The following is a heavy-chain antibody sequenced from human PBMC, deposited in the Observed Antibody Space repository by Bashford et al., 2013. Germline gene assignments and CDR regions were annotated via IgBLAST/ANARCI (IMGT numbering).Heavy chain of an antibody. CDR3: ARRGIAVAGTDAFDI. Sequence: GESLKISCKASGYTFNRYWIAWVRQMPGKGLEWMGIIYPDDSDARYSPPFEGQVIISVDKSIGTAYLQWTSLKASDTAMYYCARRGIAVAGTDAFDIWGQGTMVTVSS. V-gene: IGHV5-51*01. D-gene: IGHD6-19*01. J-gene: IGHJ3*02. CDR2: IYPDDSDA. CDR1: GYTFNRYW.